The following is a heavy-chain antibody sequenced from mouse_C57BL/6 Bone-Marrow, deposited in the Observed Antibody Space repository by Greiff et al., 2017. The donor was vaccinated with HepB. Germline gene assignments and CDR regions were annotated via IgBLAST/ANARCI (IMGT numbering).Heavy chain of an antibody. CDR1: GFTFSSYA. CDR3: TREGITTVVAHYYAMDY. Sequence: EVQGVESGEGLVKPGGSLKLSCAASGFTFSSYAMSWVRQTPEKRLEWVAYISSGGDYIYYADTVKGRFTISRDNARNTLYLQMSSLKSEDTAMYYCTREGITTVVAHYYAMDYWGQGTSVTVSS. CDR2: ISSGGDYI. V-gene: IGHV5-9-1*02. J-gene: IGHJ4*01. D-gene: IGHD1-1*01.